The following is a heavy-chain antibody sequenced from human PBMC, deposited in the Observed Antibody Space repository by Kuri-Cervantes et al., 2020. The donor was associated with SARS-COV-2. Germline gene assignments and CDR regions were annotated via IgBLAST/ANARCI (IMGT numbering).Heavy chain of an antibody. CDR2: VRGKANYYAT. Sequence: GGSLRLSCAASGFTFSSYAMHWVRQASGKGLEWVGRVRGKANYYATAYAASVKGRFTISRDDLKNMAYLQMNSLRTEDTAVYYCTTLIDYWGQGALVTVSS. J-gene: IGHJ4*02. CDR3: TTLIDY. CDR1: GFTFSSYA. V-gene: IGHV3-73*01.